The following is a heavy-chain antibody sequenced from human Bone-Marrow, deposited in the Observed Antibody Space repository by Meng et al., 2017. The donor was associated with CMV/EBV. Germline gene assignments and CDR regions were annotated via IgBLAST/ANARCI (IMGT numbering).Heavy chain of an antibody. D-gene: IGHD3-22*01. CDR1: GFTFSSYA. V-gene: IGHV3-23*01. CDR2: ISGSGGST. J-gene: IGHJ4*02. Sequence: SGFTFSSYAMGWVRQAPGKGLEWVSAISGSGGSTYYADSVKGRFTISRDNSKNTLYLQMNSLRAEDTAVYYCAKVMHDSSGYYYFDYWGQGTLVTVSS. CDR3: AKVMHDSSGYYYFDY.